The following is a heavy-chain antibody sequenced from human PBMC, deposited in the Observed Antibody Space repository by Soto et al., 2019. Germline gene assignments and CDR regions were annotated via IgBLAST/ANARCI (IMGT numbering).Heavy chain of an antibody. CDR3: ARQQLGGPYYFDY. CDR1: GDSISNSRFY. J-gene: IGHJ4*02. D-gene: IGHD6-6*01. CDR2: IYHTGNA. V-gene: IGHV4-39*01. Sequence: SETLSLTCSVSGDSISNSRFYWAWIRQPPGEGLEWIGSIYHTGNAYYNPSLKSRVTISVDTSKNQFSLKLSSVTAADTAVYYCARQQLGGPYYFDYWGQGTLVTVSS.